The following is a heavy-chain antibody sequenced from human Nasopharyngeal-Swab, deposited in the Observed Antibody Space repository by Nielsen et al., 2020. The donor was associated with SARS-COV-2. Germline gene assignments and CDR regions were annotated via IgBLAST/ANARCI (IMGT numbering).Heavy chain of an antibody. CDR3: ARYYSSGNFDY. Sequence: RQAPGKGLEWIGYIYYGGSTNYNPSLKSRVTISVDTSKNQFSLKLSSVTAADTAVYYCARYYSSGNFDYWGQGTLVTVSS. D-gene: IGHD6-19*01. CDR2: IYYGGST. J-gene: IGHJ4*02. V-gene: IGHV4-59*01.